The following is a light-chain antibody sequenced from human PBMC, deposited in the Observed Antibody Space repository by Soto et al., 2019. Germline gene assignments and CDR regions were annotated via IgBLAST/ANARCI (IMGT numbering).Light chain of an antibody. Sequence: QSVLTQPPSASGTPGQRVTISCSGSSSNIGRNTLSWYQQLPGTAPKLLIYSNNQRPSGVPDRFSGSESGASASLAISGLQSEDEADYYCAAWDDSLHGDVFGTGTKVTVL. CDR1: SSNIGRNT. CDR2: SNN. CDR3: AAWDDSLHGDV. V-gene: IGLV1-44*01. J-gene: IGLJ1*01.